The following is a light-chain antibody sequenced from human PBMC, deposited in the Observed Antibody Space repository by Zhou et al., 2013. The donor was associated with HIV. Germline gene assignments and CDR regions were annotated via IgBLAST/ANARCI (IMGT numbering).Light chain of an antibody. CDR1: QSVSSN. J-gene: IGKJ2*03. Sequence: EIVMTQSPATLSVSPGERATLSCRASQSVSSNLAWYQQKPGQAPRLLIYGASTRATGIPARFSGSGSGTEFTLTISSLEPEDFAVYYCQQRGNLYSFGQGTKLELK. V-gene: IGKV3-15*01. CDR2: GAS. CDR3: QQRGNLYS.